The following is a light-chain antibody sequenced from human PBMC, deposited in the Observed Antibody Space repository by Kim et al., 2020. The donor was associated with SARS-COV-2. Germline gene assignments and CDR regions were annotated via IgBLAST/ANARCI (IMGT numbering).Light chain of an antibody. CDR1: RSDDGGYNY. V-gene: IGLV2-14*03. CDR3: TSSTSSSTYV. J-gene: IGLJ1*01. Sequence: GQSITIHSNGTRSDDGGYNYVSWDQQHPAKAPTLVSYDVSERPSGVSNRVSGSKSGDTASLTISGLQAEDEADYYCTSSTSSSTYVFGTGTKVTVL. CDR2: DVS.